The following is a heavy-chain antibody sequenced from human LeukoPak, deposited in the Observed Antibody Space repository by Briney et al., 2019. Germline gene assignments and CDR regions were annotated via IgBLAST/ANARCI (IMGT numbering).Heavy chain of an antibody. V-gene: IGHV4-59*01. Sequence: PSETLPLTCTVSGGSISSYYWTWIRQSPGTGLEWIGYIHDSVNTDYNPSLKSRVTISVDTSNKQFSLKLNSVTAADTAVYYCARGRITIFGVVTPHFDYWGQGTLVTVSS. D-gene: IGHD3-3*01. CDR2: IHDSVNT. CDR3: ARGRITIFGVVTPHFDY. J-gene: IGHJ4*02. CDR1: GGSISSYY.